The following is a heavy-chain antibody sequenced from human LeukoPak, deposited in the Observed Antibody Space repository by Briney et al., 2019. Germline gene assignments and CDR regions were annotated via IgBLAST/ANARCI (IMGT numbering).Heavy chain of an antibody. D-gene: IGHD2-2*01. V-gene: IGHV3-33*01. CDR3: ARGYQLLGGYYFDY. Sequence: GGSLRLSCAASGFTFSSYGMHWVRQAPGKGLEWVAVIWYDGSNKYYADSVKGRFTISRDNSKNTLYLQMNSLRAEDTAVYYCARGYQLLGGYYFDYWGQGTLVTVSS. J-gene: IGHJ4*02. CDR2: IWYDGSNK. CDR1: GFTFSSYG.